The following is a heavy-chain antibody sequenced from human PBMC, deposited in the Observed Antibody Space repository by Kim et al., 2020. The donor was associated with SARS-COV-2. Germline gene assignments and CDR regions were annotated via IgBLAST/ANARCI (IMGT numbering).Heavy chain of an antibody. Sequence: ASVKVSCKASGYTFTSYYLHWVRQAPGQGLEWMGIINPSGGSTSYAQKLQGRVTMTRDTSTRTVYMELSSLRSEDTAVYYGASDREQLRYYYYGMDVWGQ. CDR2: INPSGGST. CDR1: GYTFTSYY. V-gene: IGHV1-46*01. J-gene: IGHJ6*02. D-gene: IGHD6-13*01. CDR3: ASDREQLRYYYYGMDV.